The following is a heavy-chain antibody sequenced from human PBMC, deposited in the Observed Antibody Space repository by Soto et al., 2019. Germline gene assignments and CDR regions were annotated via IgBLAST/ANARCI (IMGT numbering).Heavy chain of an antibody. Sequence: QVQLVQSGAEVKKPGSSVKVSCKASGGTFSSYAISWVRQAPGQGLEWMGGIIPIFGTANYAQKFQGRVTINADESTSTAYMELSSLRSEDTAVYYCARTGYCSGGSCYSGFDYWGQGTLVTVSS. D-gene: IGHD2-15*01. CDR2: IIPIFGTA. CDR1: GGTFSSYA. J-gene: IGHJ4*02. CDR3: ARTGYCSGGSCYSGFDY. V-gene: IGHV1-69*01.